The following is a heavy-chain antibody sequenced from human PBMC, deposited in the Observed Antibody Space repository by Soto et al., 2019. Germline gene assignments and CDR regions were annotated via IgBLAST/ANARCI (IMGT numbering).Heavy chain of an antibody. CDR3: ARVDCSSTSCYSSDYYYGMDV. Sequence: GESLKISCKGSGYSFTSYWIVRVRQMPGKGLEWMGIIYPGDSDTRYSPSFQGQVTISADKSISTAYLQWSSLKASDTAMYYCARVDCSSTSCYSSDYYYGMDVWGQGTTVTVSS. CDR2: IYPGDSDT. V-gene: IGHV5-51*01. J-gene: IGHJ6*02. CDR1: GYSFTSYW. D-gene: IGHD2-2*01.